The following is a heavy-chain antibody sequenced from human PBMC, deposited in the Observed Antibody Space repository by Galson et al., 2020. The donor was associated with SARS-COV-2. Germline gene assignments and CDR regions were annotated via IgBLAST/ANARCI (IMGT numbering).Heavy chain of an antibody. D-gene: IGHD4-17*01. V-gene: IGHV4-39*01. CDR1: GGSISTPSYF. Sequence: SETLSLTCTVSGGSISTPSYFWGWIRQPPGKGLEWIGTIYYSGTTYYNPSPRSRVTISVDTSTNQFSLKLNSVTAADTDVYYCATRGGTVTTHQIDRGGRGALVTVSS. CDR3: ATRGGTVTTHQIDR. CDR2: IYYSGTT. J-gene: IGHJ2*01.